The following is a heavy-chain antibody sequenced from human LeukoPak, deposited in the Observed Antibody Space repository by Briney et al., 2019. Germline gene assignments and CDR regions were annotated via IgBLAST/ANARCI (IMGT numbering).Heavy chain of an antibody. Sequence: PGGSLILSCAASRFTFSNYAMSWVRQAPGKGLVWVSRVNSDGSSISYADSVKGRFTISRDNAKNTLYLLMNSLGAEDTAVYYCARDYYDSSGYHAYDYWGQGTLVTVSS. CDR2: VNSDGSSI. D-gene: IGHD3-22*01. CDR1: RFTFSNYA. J-gene: IGHJ4*02. V-gene: IGHV3-74*01. CDR3: ARDYYDSSGYHAYDY.